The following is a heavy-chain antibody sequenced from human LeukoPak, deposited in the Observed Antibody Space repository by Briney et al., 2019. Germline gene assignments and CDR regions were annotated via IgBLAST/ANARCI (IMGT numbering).Heavy chain of an antibody. CDR3: AKSWLESETDNFDY. V-gene: IGHV4-31*03. J-gene: IGHJ4*02. D-gene: IGHD3-9*01. CDR1: GGSISSGGHY. Sequence: SQTLSLTCTVSGGSISSGGHYWTWIRQLPGKGLEWIGYIYYSGSTYYNPSLKSRVTISVDTSKNQFSLKLNSVTAADTAVYYCAKSWLESETDNFDYWGQGTLVTVSS. CDR2: IYYSGST.